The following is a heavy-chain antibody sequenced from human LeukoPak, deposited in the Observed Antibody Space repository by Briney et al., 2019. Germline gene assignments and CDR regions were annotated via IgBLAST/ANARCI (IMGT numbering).Heavy chain of an antibody. J-gene: IGHJ4*02. CDR1: GFTFSSYS. D-gene: IGHD7-27*01. V-gene: IGHV3-21*01. CDR3: AAGWGSAY. Sequence: PGGSLRLSCAASGFTFSSYSRNWFRQAPGKGLEWVSSISSSSSYIYYADSVKGRFTISRDNAKNSLYLQMNSLRAEDTAVYYCAAGWGSAYWGQGTLVTVSS. CDR2: ISSSSSYI.